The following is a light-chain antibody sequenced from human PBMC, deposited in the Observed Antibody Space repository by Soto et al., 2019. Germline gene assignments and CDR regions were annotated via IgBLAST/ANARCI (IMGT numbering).Light chain of an antibody. Sequence: EIVMTQSPATLSVSPGERATLSCRAMQSVSSNLAWYQQKPGQAPRLLIYGASTRATGIPARFSGSGSGTEFTLTISSLQSEDFAVYYCQQYNNWYTFGQGTTREIK. CDR1: QSVSSN. V-gene: IGKV3-15*01. CDR3: QQYNNWYT. CDR2: GAS. J-gene: IGKJ2*01.